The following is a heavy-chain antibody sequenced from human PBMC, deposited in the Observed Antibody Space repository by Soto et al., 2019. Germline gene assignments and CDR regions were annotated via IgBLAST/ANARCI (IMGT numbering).Heavy chain of an antibody. Sequence: SVKVSCKASGGTFSSYAISCVRQAPGQGLEWMGGIIPIFGTANYAQKFQGRVTITADESTSTAYMELSSLRSEDTAVYYCARGGMTTVTSGWFDPWGQGTLVTVSS. CDR1: GGTFSSYA. J-gene: IGHJ5*02. D-gene: IGHD4-17*01. CDR3: ARGGMTTVTSGWFDP. V-gene: IGHV1-69*13. CDR2: IIPIFGTA.